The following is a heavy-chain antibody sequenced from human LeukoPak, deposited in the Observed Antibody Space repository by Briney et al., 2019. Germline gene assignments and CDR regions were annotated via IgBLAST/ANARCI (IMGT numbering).Heavy chain of an antibody. CDR2: INDNGGQR. Sequence: GGSLRLSCAASGFALNNYAMTWVRQAPGKGLEWVSNINDNGGQRHYADSVKGRFTISRDNSKNTLFLQMDGLRAEDTAVYYCAKTQWNVGATDYFDYWGQGILVTVSS. J-gene: IGHJ4*02. V-gene: IGHV3-23*01. CDR1: GFALNNYA. D-gene: IGHD1-26*01. CDR3: AKTQWNVGATDYFDY.